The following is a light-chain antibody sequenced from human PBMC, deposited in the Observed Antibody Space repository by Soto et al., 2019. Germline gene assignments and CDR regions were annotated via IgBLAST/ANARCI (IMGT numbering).Light chain of an antibody. CDR3: QQFSSYPLT. CDR2: GAS. Sequence: EILLTQSPGTLSLSPGERATLSCRASQSVSSSYLAGYQQKPGQAPRLLIYGASSRATGIPDRFSGSGSGTDFTLTISRLEPEDFAVYYCQQFSSYPLTFGGGTKVEIK. J-gene: IGKJ4*01. V-gene: IGKV3-20*01. CDR1: QSVSSSY.